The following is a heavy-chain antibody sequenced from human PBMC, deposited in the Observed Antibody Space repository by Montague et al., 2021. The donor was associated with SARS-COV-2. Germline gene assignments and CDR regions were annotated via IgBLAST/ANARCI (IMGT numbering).Heavy chain of an antibody. CDR1: GDSVSTGRHY. V-gene: IGHV4-61*01. J-gene: IGHJ1*01. CDR3: ARPSVAVSTISLLES. Sequence: SETLSLTCTVSGDSVSTGRHYWNWIRQPPGKGLEWIGYIFHSSSSHYNPSLESRVAMSIDTSNSQFSLTLTSVTAADTAVYYCARPSVAVSTISLLESWGRGALVIVSS. CDR2: IFHSSSS. D-gene: IGHD3-3*01.